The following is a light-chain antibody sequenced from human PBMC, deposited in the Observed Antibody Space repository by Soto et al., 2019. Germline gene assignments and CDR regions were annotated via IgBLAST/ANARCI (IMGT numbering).Light chain of an antibody. CDR1: QSISTY. Sequence: DIQMTQSPSSLSASDGDTVTITCRPSQSISTYLNWYQQKPGKAPSLLIYTASSLHSGVPSRFSGSGSGTDFTLTISSLQPEDFATYYCQQSYSTPITFGQGTRLEIK. CDR2: TAS. J-gene: IGKJ5*01. CDR3: QQSYSTPIT. V-gene: IGKV1-39*01.